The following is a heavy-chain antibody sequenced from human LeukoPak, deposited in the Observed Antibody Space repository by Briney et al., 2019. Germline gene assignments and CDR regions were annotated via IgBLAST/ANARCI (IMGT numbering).Heavy chain of an antibody. CDR3: ARDRITMVRGVILYYYGMDV. CDR1: GFTFSSYG. J-gene: IGHJ6*02. D-gene: IGHD3-10*01. Sequence: GGPLRLSCTASGFTFSSYGMHWFRQAPGKGLEWVAVIWYDGSNKYYADSVKGRFTISRDNSKNTLYLQMNSLRAEDTTVYYCARDRITMVRGVILYYYGMDVWGQGTTVTVSS. CDR2: IWYDGSNK. V-gene: IGHV3-33*01.